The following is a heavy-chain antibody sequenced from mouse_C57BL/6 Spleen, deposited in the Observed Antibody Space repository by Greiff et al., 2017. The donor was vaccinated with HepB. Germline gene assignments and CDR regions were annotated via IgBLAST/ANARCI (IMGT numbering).Heavy chain of an antibody. CDR2: IDPEDGEN. Sequence: EVQLQQSGAELVKPGASVKLSCTASGFNFKDYYMHWVKQSTEQGLEWIGRIDPEDGENKYAPKFQGKATITADTSSNTAYLQLSSLTSEDTAVYYCARSDWEGPFDYWGQGTTLTVSS. D-gene: IGHD4-1*01. V-gene: IGHV14-2*01. CDR3: ARSDWEGPFDY. CDR1: GFNFKDYY. J-gene: IGHJ2*01.